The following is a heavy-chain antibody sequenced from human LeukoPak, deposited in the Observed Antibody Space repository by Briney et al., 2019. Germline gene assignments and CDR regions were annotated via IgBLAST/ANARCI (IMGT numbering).Heavy chain of an antibody. CDR3: ARSGGRGWYPADY. V-gene: IGHV3-33*01. CDR2: IWYDGSSK. Sequence: GGSLRLSCAASGFTFSSYGMQWVRQAPGKGLEWVAVIWYDGSSKYYIDSVKGRFTISRDNSKDTLYLQMNSLRADDTGIYYCARSGGRGWYPADYWGQGTLVTVSS. CDR1: GFTFSSYG. D-gene: IGHD6-19*01. J-gene: IGHJ4*02.